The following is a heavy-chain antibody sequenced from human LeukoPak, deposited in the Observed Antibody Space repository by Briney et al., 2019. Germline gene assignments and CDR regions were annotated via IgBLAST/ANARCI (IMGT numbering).Heavy chain of an antibody. CDR3: ARAVYGFDAFDI. V-gene: IGHV3-21*01. CDR1: GCTFSRYS. D-gene: IGHD4-17*01. J-gene: IGHJ3*02. CDR2: ISSSSSYI. Sequence: PGGSLRLSCAASGCTFSRYSKNWVRQAPGKGLGWVSSISSSSSYIYYADSVQGRFTISRDNAKNSLYLHMNSLRAEATAVYYCARAVYGFDAFDIWGQGTMVTVSS.